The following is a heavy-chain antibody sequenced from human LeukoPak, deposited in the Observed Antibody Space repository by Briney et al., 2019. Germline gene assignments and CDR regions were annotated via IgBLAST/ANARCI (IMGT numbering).Heavy chain of an antibody. J-gene: IGHJ4*02. CDR1: GGSISSSSYY. CDR2: IYYSGST. Sequence: SETLSLTCTVSGGSISSSSYYWGWIRQPPGKGLEWIGSIYYSGSTYYNPSLKSRVTISVDTSKNQFSLKLSSVTAADTAVYYCARTYYDILTGYYLWDYWGQGTLVTVSS. V-gene: IGHV4-39*07. D-gene: IGHD3-9*01. CDR3: ARTYYDILTGYYLWDY.